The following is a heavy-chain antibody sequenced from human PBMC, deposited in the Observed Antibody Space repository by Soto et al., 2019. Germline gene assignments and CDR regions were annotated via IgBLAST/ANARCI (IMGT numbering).Heavy chain of an antibody. Sequence: PGGSLRLSCAASGFTFSTYAMHWVRQAPGKGLEWVALISYDGSHKYYADSVKGRFTISGDFSKNTLSLQMNSLRPEDTAVYYCARELYNYGSGSYPLDYWGQGTLVTVSS. CDR3: ARELYNYGSGSYPLDY. CDR2: ISYDGSHK. CDR1: GFTFSTYA. V-gene: IGHV3-30-3*01. J-gene: IGHJ4*02. D-gene: IGHD3-10*01.